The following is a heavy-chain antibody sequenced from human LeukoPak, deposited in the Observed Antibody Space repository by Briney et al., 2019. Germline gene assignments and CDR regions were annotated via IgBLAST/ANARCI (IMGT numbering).Heavy chain of an antibody. D-gene: IGHD4-11*01. CDR1: GFTFNNYW. CDR3: TRVPYSDYWSSDY. J-gene: IGHJ4*02. CDR2: IKHDEIEK. Sequence: PGGSLRLSCAASGFTFNNYWMSWVRQAPGKGLEWVANIKHDEIEKYYVDSVKGRFTISRDNAKNSLFLQMNSLRVEDTAIYYCTRVPYSDYWSSDYWGQGTLVTVSS. V-gene: IGHV3-7*01.